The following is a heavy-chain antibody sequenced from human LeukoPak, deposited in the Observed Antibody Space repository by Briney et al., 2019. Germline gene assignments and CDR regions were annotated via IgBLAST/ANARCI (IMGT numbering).Heavy chain of an antibody. CDR3: ARGRTYYYDSSGSSWFDP. D-gene: IGHD3-22*01. CDR2: MNPNSGNT. V-gene: IGHV1-8*03. CDR1: GYTFTSYD. Sequence: ASVKVSCKASGYTFTSYDINWVRQATGQGVEWMGWMNPNSGNTGYAQKFQGRVTITKNTSISTAYMELSSLRSEDTAVYYCARGRTYYYDSSGSSWFDPWGQGTLVTVSS. J-gene: IGHJ5*02.